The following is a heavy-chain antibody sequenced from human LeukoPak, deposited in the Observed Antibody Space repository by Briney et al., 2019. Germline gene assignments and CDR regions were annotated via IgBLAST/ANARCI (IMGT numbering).Heavy chain of an antibody. CDR1: GFTFSTYG. D-gene: IGHD2-21*01. J-gene: IGHJ4*02. CDR3: AKEFNRGLPDY. Sequence: GGSLRLSCAASGFTFSTYGMHWVRQAPGKGLEWVAVIPYDGSNEYYADSVKGRFTISRDNSKNTLYLQMSSLRAEDTAVYYCAKEFNRGLPDYWGQGTLVTVPS. CDR2: IPYDGSNE. V-gene: IGHV3-30*18.